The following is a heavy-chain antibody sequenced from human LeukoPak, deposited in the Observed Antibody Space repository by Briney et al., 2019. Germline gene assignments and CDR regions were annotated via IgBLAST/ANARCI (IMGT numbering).Heavy chain of an antibody. J-gene: IGHJ4*02. CDR2: IWYDGSNK. D-gene: IGHD6-19*01. CDR3: ARAPYSSGWYRFGY. CDR1: GFTFSSYG. Sequence: GGSLRLSCAASGFTFSSYGMHWVRQAPGKGLEWVAVIWYDGSNKYFADSVKGRFTISRDNSKNMVYLQMNSLRAEDTAVYYCARAPYSSGWYRFGYWGQGTLVTVSS. V-gene: IGHV3-33*01.